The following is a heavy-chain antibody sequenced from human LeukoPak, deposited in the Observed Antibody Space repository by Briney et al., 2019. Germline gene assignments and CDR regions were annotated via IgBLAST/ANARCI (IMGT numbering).Heavy chain of an antibody. CDR1: GYTFTSYG. CDR2: ISAYNGNT. Sequence: GASVKVSCKASGYTFTSYGIGWVRQAPGQGLEWMGWISAYNGNTNYAQKLQGRVTMTTDTSTSTAYMELRSLRSDDTAVYYCARGQPHNIVAAAGLGYWGQGTLVTVSS. J-gene: IGHJ4*02. D-gene: IGHD5-12*01. CDR3: ARGQPHNIVAAAGLGY. V-gene: IGHV1-18*01.